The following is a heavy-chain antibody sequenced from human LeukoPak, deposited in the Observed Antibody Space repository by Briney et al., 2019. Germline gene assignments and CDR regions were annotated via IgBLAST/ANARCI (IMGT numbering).Heavy chain of an antibody. Sequence: SVKVSCKASGGTFSSYAISWVRQAPGQGLEWLGWISAYNGYTKYAQKLQGRVTMTTDTSTSTAYMEMGSLRSDDTAVYYCAIGTSIAGRPDSWGKGTLVTVSS. J-gene: IGHJ4*02. CDR2: ISAYNGYT. CDR1: GGTFSSYA. CDR3: AIGTSIAGRPDS. V-gene: IGHV1-18*01. D-gene: IGHD6-6*01.